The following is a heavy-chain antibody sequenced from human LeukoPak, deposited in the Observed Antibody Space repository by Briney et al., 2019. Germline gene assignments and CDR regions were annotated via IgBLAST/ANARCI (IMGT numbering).Heavy chain of an antibody. D-gene: IGHD5-24*01. CDR3: AGDPWMATITYYFDY. V-gene: IGHV3-30*04. CDR1: GFTFSSYA. CDR2: ISYDGSNK. J-gene: IGHJ4*02. Sequence: GGSLRLSCAASGFTFSSYAMHWVRQAPGKGLEWVAVISYDGSNKYYADSVKGRFTISRDNSKNTLYLQMNSLRAEDTAVYYCAGDPWMATITYYFDYWGQGTLVTVSS.